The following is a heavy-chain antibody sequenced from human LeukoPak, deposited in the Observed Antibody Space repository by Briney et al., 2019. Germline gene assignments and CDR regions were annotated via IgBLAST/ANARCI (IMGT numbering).Heavy chain of an antibody. D-gene: IGHD6-19*01. V-gene: IGHV1-46*01. CDR3: ARVTPGSSVAGTFDY. CDR1: GYTFTSYY. CDR2: INPSGGST. Sequence: ASVKVSCKASGYTFTSYYMHWVRQAPGQGLEWMGIINPSGGSTSYAQKFQGRVTMTRDTSTSTVYMELSSLSSEDTAVYYCARVTPGSSVAGTFDYWGQGTLVTVSS. J-gene: IGHJ4*02.